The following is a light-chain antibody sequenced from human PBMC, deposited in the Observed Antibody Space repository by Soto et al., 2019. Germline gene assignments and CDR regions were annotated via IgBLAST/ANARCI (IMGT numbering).Light chain of an antibody. CDR1: SSDVSSYNL. CDR3: CSYVGSSTLV. J-gene: IGLJ3*02. CDR2: ESS. V-gene: IGLV2-23*01. Sequence: QSVLTQPASVSGSPGQSITISCTGTSSDVSSYNLVSWYRQHPGKAPKLMIYESSKRPSGLSNRFSGSKSGNTASLTISGLQAEDEADYYCCSYVGSSTLVFGGGTKLTVL.